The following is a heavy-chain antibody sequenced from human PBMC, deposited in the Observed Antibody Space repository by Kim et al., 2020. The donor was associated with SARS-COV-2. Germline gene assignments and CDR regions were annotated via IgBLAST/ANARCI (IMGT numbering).Heavy chain of an antibody. Sequence: GGSLRLSCAASGFTFSSYGMHWVRQAPGKGLEWVAVISYDGSNKYYADSVKGRFTISRDNSKNTLYLQMNSLRAEDTAVYYCARDHHYYDILTGYTAGFQYCYDYGMDVGGQGTTVTVSS. D-gene: IGHD3-9*01. V-gene: IGHV3-33*05. J-gene: IGHJ6*02. CDR3: ARDHHYYDILTGYTAGFQYCYDYGMDV. CDR2: ISYDGSNK. CDR1: GFTFSSYG.